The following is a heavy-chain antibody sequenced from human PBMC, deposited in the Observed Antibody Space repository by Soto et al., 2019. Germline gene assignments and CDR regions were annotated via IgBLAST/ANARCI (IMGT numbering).Heavy chain of an antibody. J-gene: IGHJ6*02. V-gene: IGHV1-69*01. CDR3: ARDDELSGAVHYYYYGMDV. CDR1: GGTFSSYA. Sequence: QVQLVQSGAEVKKPGSSVKVSCKASGGTFSSYAISWVRQAPGQGLERMGGIIPIFGTANYAQKFQGRVTITADESTSTAYMELSSLRSEDTAVYYCARDDELSGAVHYYYYGMDVWGQGTTVTVSS. D-gene: IGHD3-16*02. CDR2: IIPIFGTA.